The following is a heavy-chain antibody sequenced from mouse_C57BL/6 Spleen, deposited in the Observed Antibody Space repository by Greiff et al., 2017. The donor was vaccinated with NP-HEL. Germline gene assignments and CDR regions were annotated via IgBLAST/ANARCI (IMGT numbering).Heavy chain of an antibody. J-gene: IGHJ3*01. CDR3: ARNCYDYDEEGLAY. D-gene: IGHD2-4*01. CDR1: GYTFTSYW. V-gene: IGHV1-64*01. Sequence: QVQLQQPGAELVKPGASVKLSCKASGYTFTSYWMHWVKQRPGQGLEWIGMIHPNSGSTNYNEKFKSKATLTVDQSSSTAYMQLSSLTSEDSAVYYCARNCYDYDEEGLAYWGQGTLVTVSA. CDR2: IHPNSGST.